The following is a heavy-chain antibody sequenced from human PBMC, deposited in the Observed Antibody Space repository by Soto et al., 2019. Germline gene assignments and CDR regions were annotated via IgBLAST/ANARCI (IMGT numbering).Heavy chain of an antibody. J-gene: IGHJ5*02. D-gene: IGHD5-12*01. CDR2: ISGSGGST. V-gene: IGHV3-23*01. Sequence: GGSLRHSCAASGLTCSSYWMSWVRQATGKGLEWVSAISGSGGSTYYADSVKGRFTISRDNSKNTLYLQMNSLRAEDTAVYYCAKDMVATVETWVSWGQGTLVTVSS. CDR3: AKDMVATVETWVS. CDR1: GLTCSSYW.